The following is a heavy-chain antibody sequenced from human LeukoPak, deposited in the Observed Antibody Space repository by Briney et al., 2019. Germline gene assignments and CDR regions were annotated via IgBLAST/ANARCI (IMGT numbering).Heavy chain of an antibody. V-gene: IGHV1-18*01. Sequence: APVKVSCKASGYTFTSYGISWVRQAPRQGLEWMGWISAYNGNTNYAQKLQGRVTMTTDTSTSTAYMELRSLRSDDTAVYYCARGTVVAATAPFQVLQTEFDYWGQGTLVTVSS. J-gene: IGHJ4*02. CDR3: ARGTVVAATAPFQVLQTEFDY. CDR1: GYTFTSYG. D-gene: IGHD2-15*01. CDR2: ISAYNGNT.